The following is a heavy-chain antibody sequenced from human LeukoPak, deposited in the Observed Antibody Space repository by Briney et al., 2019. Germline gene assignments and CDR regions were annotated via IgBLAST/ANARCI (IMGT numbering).Heavy chain of an antibody. CDR3: ARVEDSSGYYGPYFDY. D-gene: IGHD3-22*01. V-gene: IGHV3-48*03. CDR2: ISSSGSTI. CDR1: GFTASSYE. J-gene: IGHJ4*02. Sequence: GGSLRLSCAASGFTASSYEMNWVRQAPGKGLEWVSYISSSGSTIYYADSVKGRFTISRDNAKNSLYLQMNSLRAEDTAVYYCARVEDSSGYYGPYFDYWGQGTLVTVSP.